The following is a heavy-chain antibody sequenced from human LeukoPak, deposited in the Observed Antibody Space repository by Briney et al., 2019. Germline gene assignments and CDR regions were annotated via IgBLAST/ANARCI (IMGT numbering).Heavy chain of an antibody. CDR1: GFTFSSYG. J-gene: IGHJ6*03. D-gene: IGHD6-13*01. CDR3: AKDGAAARYYYYYYMDV. V-gene: IGHV3-30*18. CDR2: ISYDGSNK. Sequence: GRSLRLSCAASGFTFSSYGMHWVRQAPGKGLEWVAVISYDGSNKYYADCVKGRFTISGDNSKNTLYLQMNSLRAEDTAVYYCAKDGAAARYYYYYYMDVWGKGTTVTVSS.